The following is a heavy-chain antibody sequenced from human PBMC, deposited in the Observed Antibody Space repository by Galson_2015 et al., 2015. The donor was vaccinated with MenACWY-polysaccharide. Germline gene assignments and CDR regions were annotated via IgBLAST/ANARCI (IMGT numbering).Heavy chain of an antibody. D-gene: IGHD6-13*01. CDR3: VKGGSSMYFDS. CDR2: ISSSGGGT. V-gene: IGHV3-23*01. CDR1: GFTFSGYG. J-gene: IGHJ4*02. Sequence: SLRLSCAGSGFTFSGYGMNWVRQAPGKGLEWAAAISSSGGGTYYTHSVKDRFTISRDNSKNTLSLQMNSLRVEDTAVYYCVKGGSSMYFDSWGQRTLVTVSS.